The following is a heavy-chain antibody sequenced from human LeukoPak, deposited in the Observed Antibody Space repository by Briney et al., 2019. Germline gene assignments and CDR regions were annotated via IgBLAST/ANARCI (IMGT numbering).Heavy chain of an antibody. D-gene: IGHD3-10*01. V-gene: IGHV4-39*01. J-gene: IGHJ4*02. Sequence: SETLSLTCTVSGGSINSISYYWGWIRQPPGKALEWIGSIYHSGYTYYNPSLKSRVTIYVDTSKNQFSLKLSSVTAADTAVYYCARSSMFRGVTVDYWGQGTLVTVSS. CDR2: IYHSGYT. CDR1: GGSINSISYY. CDR3: ARSSMFRGVTVDY.